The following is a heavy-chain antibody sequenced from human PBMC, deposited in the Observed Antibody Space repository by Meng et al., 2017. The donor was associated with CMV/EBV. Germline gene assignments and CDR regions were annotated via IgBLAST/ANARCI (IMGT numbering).Heavy chain of an antibody. V-gene: IGHV1-2*02. D-gene: IGHD5-18*01. J-gene: IGHJ6*02. CDR2: INPNSGGT. CDR3: ARSRIQLWLHHYYYGMDV. CDR1: GYTFTGYY. Sequence: ASVKVSCKASGYTFTGYYMHWVRQAPGQGLEWMGWINPNSGGTNYAQKFQGRVTMTRDTSISTAYMELSRLRSDDTAVYYWARSRIQLWLHHYYYGMDVWGQGTTVTVSS.